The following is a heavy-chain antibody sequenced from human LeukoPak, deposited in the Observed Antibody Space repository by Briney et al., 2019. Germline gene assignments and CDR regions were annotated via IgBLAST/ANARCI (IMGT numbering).Heavy chain of an antibody. Sequence: PSETLSLTCTVSGGSISSSSYYWGWIRQPPGKGLEWIGSIYYSGSTYYNPSLKSRVTISVDTSKNQFSLKLSSVTAADTVVYYCARRVRGVNIFWFDPWGQGTLVTVSS. CDR3: ARRVRGVNIFWFDP. D-gene: IGHD3-10*01. CDR2: IYYSGST. J-gene: IGHJ5*02. V-gene: IGHV4-39*01. CDR1: GGSISSSSYY.